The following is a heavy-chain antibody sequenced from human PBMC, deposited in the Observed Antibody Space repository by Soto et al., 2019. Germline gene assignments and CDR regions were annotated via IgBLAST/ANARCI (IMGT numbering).Heavy chain of an antibody. D-gene: IGHD1-20*01. CDR3: AKDAMGDNWINWFDP. Sequence: PGGSLRLSCAASGFTFDDYAMHWVRQAPGKGLEWDTGISWNSGSIGYAESVKGRFTISRDNAKNSLYLQMNSLRAEDMALYYCAKDAMGDNWINWFDPWGQGTLVTVSS. CDR1: GFTFDDYA. J-gene: IGHJ5*02. V-gene: IGHV3-9*03. CDR2: ISWNSGSI.